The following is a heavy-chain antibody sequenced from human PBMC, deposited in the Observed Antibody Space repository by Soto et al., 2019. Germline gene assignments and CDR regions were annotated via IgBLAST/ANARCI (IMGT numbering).Heavy chain of an antibody. CDR3: ARYSVSYSYIWFDP. Sequence: QVQLQESGPGLVKPSETLSLTCSVSGGSIKSYYWSWIRQPPGKGLEWIGYIYYSGTTNYNPSLKSRVTMSVDTSKNQFFLKLSSVTAADSAVYYCARYSVSYSYIWFDPWGQGTLVTVSS. J-gene: IGHJ5*02. D-gene: IGHD1-26*01. CDR1: GGSIKSYY. V-gene: IGHV4-59*01. CDR2: IYYSGTT.